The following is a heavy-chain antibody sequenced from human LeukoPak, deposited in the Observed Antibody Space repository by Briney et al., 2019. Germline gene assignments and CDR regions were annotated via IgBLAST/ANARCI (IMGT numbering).Heavy chain of an antibody. CDR2: INPNSGAT. CDR3: ARGRLVRVDY. D-gene: IGHD3-10*01. J-gene: IGHJ4*02. Sequence: ASVKVSCKASGYTFTGYYMHWVRQAPGQGLEWMGWINPNSGATNYPQDFQGRVTMTRDTSISTAYMELSRLRSDDTAVYYCARGRLVRVDYWGQGSLVTVSS. CDR1: GYTFTGYY. V-gene: IGHV1-2*02.